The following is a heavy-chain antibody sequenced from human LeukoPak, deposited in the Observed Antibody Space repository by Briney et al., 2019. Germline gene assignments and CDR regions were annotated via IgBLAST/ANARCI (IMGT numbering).Heavy chain of an antibody. CDR1: GYTFTSYY. Sequence: ASVKVSRKASGYTFTSYYMHWVRQAPGQGLEWMGIINPSGGSTSYAQKFQGRVTMTRDTSTSTVYMELSSLRSEDTAVYYCARARTVIGPETHFDYWGQGTLVTVSS. CDR3: ARARTVIGPETHFDY. D-gene: IGHD2-21*01. J-gene: IGHJ4*02. CDR2: INPSGGST. V-gene: IGHV1-46*01.